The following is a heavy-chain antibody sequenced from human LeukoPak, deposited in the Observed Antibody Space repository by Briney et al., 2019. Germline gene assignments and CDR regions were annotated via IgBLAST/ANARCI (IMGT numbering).Heavy chain of an antibody. D-gene: IGHD3-9*01. Sequence: ASVKVSCKASGGTFSSYAISWVRQATGQGLEWMGWMNPNSGNTGYAQKFQGRVTMTRNTSISTAYMELSSLRSEDTAVYYCARTYDILTGYHDYWGQGTLVTVSS. V-gene: IGHV1-8*02. J-gene: IGHJ4*02. CDR2: MNPNSGNT. CDR3: ARTYDILTGYHDY. CDR1: GGTFSSYA.